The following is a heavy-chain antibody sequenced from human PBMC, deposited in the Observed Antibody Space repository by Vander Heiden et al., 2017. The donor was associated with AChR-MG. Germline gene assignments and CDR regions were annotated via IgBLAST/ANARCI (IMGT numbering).Heavy chain of an antibody. CDR1: GFIFDDDA. V-gene: IGHV3-9*01. CDR3: AKESGLGASHPYDFYYYMDV. J-gene: IGHJ6*03. CDR2: ISWIVHGV. D-gene: IGHD1-26*01. Sequence: EVQLVESGGGLVQPGMSLRPYCAASGFIFDDDAMNWVRQAPGKGMEGVSSISWIVHGVGYADCVKGRFTISRDNGKNSLYLQMNSLRVEDTAFYFCAKESGLGASHPYDFYYYMDVWGKGTTVTVSS.